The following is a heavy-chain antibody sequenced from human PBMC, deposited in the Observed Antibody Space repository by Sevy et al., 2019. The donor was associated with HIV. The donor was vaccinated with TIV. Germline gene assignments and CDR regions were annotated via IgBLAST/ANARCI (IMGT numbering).Heavy chain of an antibody. CDR2: ISYDGSNK. D-gene: IGHD1-26*01. CDR3: ARDLEIGNSGSLYYYYYGMDV. J-gene: IGHJ6*02. CDR1: GFTFSSYA. V-gene: IGHV3-30-3*01. Sequence: GGSLRLSCAASGFTFSSYAMHWVRQAPGKVLEWVAVISYDGSNKYCADSVKGRFTISRDNSKNTLYLQMNSLRAEDMAVYYCARDLEIGNSGSLYYYYYGMDVWGQGTTVTVSS.